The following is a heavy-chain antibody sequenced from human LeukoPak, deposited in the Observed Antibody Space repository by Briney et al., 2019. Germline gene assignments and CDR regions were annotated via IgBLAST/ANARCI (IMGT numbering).Heavy chain of an antibody. CDR2: IIPIFGTA. Sequence: ASVKVSCKASGYTFTGYYMHWARQAPGQGLEWMGGIIPIFGTANYAQKFQGRVTITADESTSTAYMELSSLRSEDTAVYYCARDLLDSSGWSTLGYWGQGTLVTVSS. D-gene: IGHD6-19*01. CDR3: ARDLLDSSGWSTLGY. J-gene: IGHJ4*02. V-gene: IGHV1-69*13. CDR1: GYTFTGYY.